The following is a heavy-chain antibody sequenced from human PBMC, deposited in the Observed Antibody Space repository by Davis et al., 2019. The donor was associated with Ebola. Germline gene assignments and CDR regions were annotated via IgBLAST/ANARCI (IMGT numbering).Heavy chain of an antibody. CDR1: GGSISSGDYY. CDR2: INHSGST. Sequence: SETLSLTCTVSGGSISSGDYYWSWIRQPPGKGLEWIGEINHSGSTNYNPSLKSRVTISVDTSKNQFSLKLSSVTAADTAVYYCARGRYYDFWSGYPRDNWFDPWGQGTLVTVSS. CDR3: ARGRYYDFWSGYPRDNWFDP. D-gene: IGHD3-3*01. J-gene: IGHJ5*02. V-gene: IGHV4-39*07.